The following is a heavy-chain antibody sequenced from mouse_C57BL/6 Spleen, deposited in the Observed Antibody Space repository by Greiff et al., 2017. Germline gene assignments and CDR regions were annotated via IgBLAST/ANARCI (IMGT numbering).Heavy chain of an antibody. D-gene: IGHD3-2*02. CDR3: TRRGLDRGFFDY. Sequence: VKLVESGAELVRPGASVTLSCKASGYTFTDYEMHWVKQTPVHGLEWIGAIDPETGGTAYNQKFKGKAILTADKSSSTAYMELRSLTSEDSAVYYCTRRGLDRGFFDYWGQGTTLTVSS. V-gene: IGHV1-15*01. CDR2: IDPETGGT. CDR1: GYTFTDYE. J-gene: IGHJ2*01.